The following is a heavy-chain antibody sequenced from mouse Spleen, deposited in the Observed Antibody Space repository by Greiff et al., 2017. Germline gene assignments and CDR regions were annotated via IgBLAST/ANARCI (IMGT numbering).Heavy chain of an antibody. D-gene: IGHD1-1*01. J-gene: IGHJ4*01. V-gene: IGHV5-9-4*01. CDR2: ISSGGSYT. Sequence: VQLKESGGGLVKPGGSLKLSCAASGFTFSSYAMSWVRQSPEKRLEWVAEISSGGSYTYYPDTVTGRFTISRDNAKNTLYLEMSSLRSEDTAMYYCARAITTVPMDYWGQGTSVTVSS. CDR3: ARAITTVPMDY. CDR1: GFTFSSYA.